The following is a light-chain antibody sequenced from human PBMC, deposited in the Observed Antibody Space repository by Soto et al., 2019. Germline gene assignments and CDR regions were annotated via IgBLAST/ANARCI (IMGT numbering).Light chain of an antibody. CDR1: QSVSTY. CDR3: QQRSKWPIT. CDR2: DAS. J-gene: IGKJ5*01. Sequence: DIVLTQSPATLSLSPGERANLSCRASQSVSTYLAWYQQKPGQAPRLFIYDASNRATGIPARFSGSGSGTDFTLTISSLEPEDFAVYYCQQRSKWPITFGQGTRLEIK. V-gene: IGKV3-11*01.